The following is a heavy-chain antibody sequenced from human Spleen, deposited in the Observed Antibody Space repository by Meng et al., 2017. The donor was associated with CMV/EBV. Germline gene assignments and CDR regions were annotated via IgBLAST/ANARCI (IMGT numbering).Heavy chain of an antibody. CDR2: IYYSGST. Sequence: SETLSLTCTVSGGSISTAVYYWSWIRQHPGKGLEWFGYIYYSGSTYYNPFLKSRITISVDTSKNQFSLKLISVTAADTAVYYCARGRYDASWFDPWGQGALVTVSS. CDR1: GGSISTAVYY. V-gene: IGHV4-31*03. D-gene: IGHD2-15*01. CDR3: ARGRYDASWFDP. J-gene: IGHJ5*02.